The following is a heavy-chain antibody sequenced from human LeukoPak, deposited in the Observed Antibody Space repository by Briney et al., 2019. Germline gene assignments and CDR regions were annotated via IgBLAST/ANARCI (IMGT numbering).Heavy chain of an antibody. V-gene: IGHV3-30*01. J-gene: IGHJ3*02. Sequence: GRSLRLSCAASGFTFSAYAMHWVRQAPGKGLEWVAVISYDGSNKYYADSVKGRFTISGDKSKDTLYLQMNSLRPEDAAVYYCARGPGPIAGAKNPFDIWGQGTMVTVSS. CDR1: GFTFSAYA. CDR2: ISYDGSNK. CDR3: ARGPGPIAGAKNPFDI. D-gene: IGHD1-26*01.